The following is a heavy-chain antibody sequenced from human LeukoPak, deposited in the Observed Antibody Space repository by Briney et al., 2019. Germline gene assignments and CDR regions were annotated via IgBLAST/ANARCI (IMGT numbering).Heavy chain of an antibody. V-gene: IGHV1-2*02. CDR1: GYTFTGYY. D-gene: IGHD3-10*01. Sequence: GSSVKVSCKASGYTFTGYYMHWVRQAPGQGLEWMGWINPNSGGTNYAQKFQGRVTMTRDTSISTAYMELSRLRSDDTAVYYCARDPPGSGSYYNVYYFDYWGQGTLVTVSS. CDR3: ARDPPGSGSYYNVYYFDY. J-gene: IGHJ4*02. CDR2: INPNSGGT.